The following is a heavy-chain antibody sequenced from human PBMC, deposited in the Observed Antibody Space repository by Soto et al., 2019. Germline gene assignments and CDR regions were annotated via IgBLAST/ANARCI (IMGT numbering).Heavy chain of an antibody. J-gene: IGHJ4*02. CDR3: ASGFSDYDSGDYY. Sequence: SVKVSCKASGGTFSSYTISWVRQAPGQGLEWMGRIIPILGIANYAQKFQGRVTITADKSTSTAYMELSSLRSEDTAVYYCASGFSDYDSGDYYWGQGTLVTVSS. CDR2: IIPILGIA. CDR1: GGTFSSYT. V-gene: IGHV1-69*02. D-gene: IGHD5-12*01.